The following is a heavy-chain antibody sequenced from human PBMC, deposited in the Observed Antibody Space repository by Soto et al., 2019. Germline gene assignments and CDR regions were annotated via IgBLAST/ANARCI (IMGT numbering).Heavy chain of an antibody. CDR1: GCSISSYY. CDR2: IYYSGST. CDR3: ARWSITMVRGVIRYNWFDP. J-gene: IGHJ5*02. D-gene: IGHD3-10*01. Sequence: PSETLSLTCTVSGCSISSYYWSWIRQPPGKGLEWIGYIYYSGSTNYNPSLKSRVTISVDTSKNQFSLKLSSVTAADTAVYYCARWSITMVRGVIRYNWFDPWGQGTLVTVSS. V-gene: IGHV4-59*01.